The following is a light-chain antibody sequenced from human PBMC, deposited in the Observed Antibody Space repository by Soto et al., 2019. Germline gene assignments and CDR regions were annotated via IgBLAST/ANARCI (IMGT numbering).Light chain of an antibody. CDR1: QGLSSW. CDR2: AAS. Sequence: IQMTQSPSSVSASVGDSVTITCRASQGLSSWLAWYPQNPGQAPMLLIHAASSLQSGAPSRFSGSGAGTDFSLTTSSLQPADFAAYYCQQANNFSLTFGGGTKVEIK. CDR3: QQANNFSLT. J-gene: IGKJ4*01. V-gene: IGKV1-12*01.